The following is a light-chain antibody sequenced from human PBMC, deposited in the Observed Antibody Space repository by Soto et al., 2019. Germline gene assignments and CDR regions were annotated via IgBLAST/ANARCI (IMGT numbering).Light chain of an antibody. CDR2: GAS. CDR3: QKYGASPPWT. V-gene: IGKV3-20*01. Sequence: EVVLTQSPGTLSFSPGERATLSCRASHSASGNYLAWYQQKPGQAPRLLIYGASSRATGIPDRFSGSGSGTDFTLTISRLEPEDAATYYCQKYGASPPWTFGQGTKVDIK. CDR1: HSASGNY. J-gene: IGKJ1*01.